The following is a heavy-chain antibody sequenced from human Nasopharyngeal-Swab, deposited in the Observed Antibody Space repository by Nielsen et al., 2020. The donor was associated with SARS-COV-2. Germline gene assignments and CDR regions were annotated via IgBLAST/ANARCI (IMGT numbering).Heavy chain of an antibody. CDR2: INHRGST. CDR3: ARDRKLAVAGTGRGGYFQH. D-gene: IGHD6-13*01. J-gene: IGHJ1*01. CDR1: GASFSGYY. Sequence: SESLSLTCAVYGASFSGYYWRWIRQPPGKGLEWIGEINHRGSTNYNPSLKSGVTISGDTSKNQFSLKLSSVTAADTAVYYCARDRKLAVAGTGRGGYFQHWGQGTLVTVSS. V-gene: IGHV4-34*01.